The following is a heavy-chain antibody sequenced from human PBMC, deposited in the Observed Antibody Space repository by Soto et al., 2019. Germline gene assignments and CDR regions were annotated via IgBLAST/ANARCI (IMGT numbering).Heavy chain of an antibody. J-gene: IGHJ6*02. CDR1: GGTFSSYA. CDR3: VRDGIWSGYYQKSHESRYYYGMDV. D-gene: IGHD3-3*01. V-gene: IGHV1-69*13. CDR2: IIPIFGTA. Sequence: GASVKVSCKASGGTFSSYAISWVRQAPGQGLEWMGGIIPIFGTANYAQKFQGRVTITADESTSTAYMELSSLRSGDTAVYYCVRDGIWSGYYQKSHESRYYYGMDVWGQGTTVTVSS.